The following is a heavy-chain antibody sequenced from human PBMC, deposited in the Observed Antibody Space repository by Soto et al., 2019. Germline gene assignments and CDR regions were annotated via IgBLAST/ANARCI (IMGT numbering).Heavy chain of an antibody. CDR1: GFTFSSYG. Sequence: QVQLVESGGGVVQPGRSLRLSCAASGFTFSSYGMHWVRQAPGKGLEWVAVIWYDGSNKYYGDSVKGRFTISRDNSKNTLYLQMDSLRAEDTAVYYCARADCSGTSCCFGGMAVWGQGTTVTVSS. CDR2: IWYDGSNK. D-gene: IGHD2-2*01. CDR3: ARADCSGTSCCFGGMAV. J-gene: IGHJ6*02. V-gene: IGHV3-33*01.